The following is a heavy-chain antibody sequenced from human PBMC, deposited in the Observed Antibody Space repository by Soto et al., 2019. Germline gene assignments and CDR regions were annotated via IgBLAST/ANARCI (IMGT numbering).Heavy chain of an antibody. J-gene: IGHJ4*01. V-gene: IGHV3-33*01. Sequence: GGSXRLSCASSVCSFGSYCIHVFRQAPGKGLEWVAVIWYDGSNKYYADSVKGRFNIYRDNSKKTLYLQMNSLRAEDTAVYYCARHMAWTPDYSGHGTLVTVSP. CDR2: IWYDGSNK. CDR3: ARHMAWTPDY. D-gene: IGHD1-1*01. CDR1: VCSFGSYC.